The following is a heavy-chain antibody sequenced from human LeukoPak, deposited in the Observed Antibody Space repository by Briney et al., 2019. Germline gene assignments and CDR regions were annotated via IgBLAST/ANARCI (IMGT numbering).Heavy chain of an antibody. V-gene: IGHV1-69*13. Sequence: SVKASCKASGGTFSSYAISWVRQAPGQGLEWMGGIIPIFGTANYAQKFQGRVTITADESTSTAYMELSSLRSEDTAVYYCARDEAYYDFWSGRNYYYYGMDVWGQGTTVTVSS. J-gene: IGHJ6*02. CDR1: GGTFSSYA. D-gene: IGHD3-3*01. CDR3: ARDEAYYDFWSGRNYYYYGMDV. CDR2: IIPIFGTA.